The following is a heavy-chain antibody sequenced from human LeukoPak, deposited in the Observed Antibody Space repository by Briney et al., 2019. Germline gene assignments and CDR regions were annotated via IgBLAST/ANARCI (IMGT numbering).Heavy chain of an antibody. J-gene: IGHJ6*02. Sequence: ASVKVSCKASGYTFSTYLMHWVRQAPGQGLEWMGWISAYNGNTNYAQKLQGRVTMTTDTSTSTAYMELRSLRSDDTAVYYCAREEQWLVEDYYYYGMDVWGQGTTVTVSS. CDR2: ISAYNGNT. CDR3: AREEQWLVEDYYYYGMDV. V-gene: IGHV1-18*04. CDR1: GYTFSTYL. D-gene: IGHD6-19*01.